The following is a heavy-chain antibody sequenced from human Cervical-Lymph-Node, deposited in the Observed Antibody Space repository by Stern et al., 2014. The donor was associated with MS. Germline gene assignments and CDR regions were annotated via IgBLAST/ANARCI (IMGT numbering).Heavy chain of an antibody. J-gene: IGHJ4*02. D-gene: IGHD4-17*01. CDR1: GYNFTNYY. CDR2: INTNSGGT. CDR3: ARRVTRNNFDS. Sequence: VQLVESGAEVKKPGASMKVSCKASGYNFTNYYIHWVRQAPGQGLEWMGRINTNSGGTKYAQKFQGRVTLTRDTSVSTAYMEVSRLMSDDTAVYYCARRVTRNNFDSSGQGTLIIVSS. V-gene: IGHV1-2*06.